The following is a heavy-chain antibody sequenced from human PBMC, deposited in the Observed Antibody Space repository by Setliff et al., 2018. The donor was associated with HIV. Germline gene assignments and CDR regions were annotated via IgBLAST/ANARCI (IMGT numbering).Heavy chain of an antibody. CDR3: ARSAVVVPADYNFWSGYPTAHAFDI. J-gene: IGHJ3*02. Sequence: PSETLSLTCTVSGGSISSGNYYWSWIRQPAGKGLEWIGRIYTSGSTNYNPSLKSRVTISVDTSKNQFSLKLSSVTAADTAVYYCARSAVVVPADYNFWSGYPTAHAFDIWGQGTMVTVSS. D-gene: IGHD3-3*01. CDR1: GGSISSGNYY. V-gene: IGHV4-61*02. CDR2: IYTSGST.